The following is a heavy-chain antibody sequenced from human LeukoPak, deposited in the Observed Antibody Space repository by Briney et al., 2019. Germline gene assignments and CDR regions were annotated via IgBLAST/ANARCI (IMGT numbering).Heavy chain of an antibody. CDR3: ARRGGMPRGVIGYYSAMDV. Sequence: GESLKISCKGSGYPFSNYWIAWVRQMPGKGLELMGVIYPRDSDTRYRPSFQGQVTISVDESISTAYLQWGGLRASDTAMYYCARRGGMPRGVIGYYSAMDVWGQGTTVTVSS. V-gene: IGHV5-51*01. CDR2: IYPRDSDT. D-gene: IGHD3-10*01. CDR1: GYPFSNYW. J-gene: IGHJ6*02.